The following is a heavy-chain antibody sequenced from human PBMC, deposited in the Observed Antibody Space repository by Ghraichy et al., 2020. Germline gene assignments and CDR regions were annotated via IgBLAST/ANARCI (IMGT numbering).Heavy chain of an antibody. CDR3: AKDRLRSYYDH. Sequence: GGSLRLSCAASGFTFSNYGMSWVRQAPGKGLEWVSAISISGGTTYYADSVKGRFTISRDNSKNTLYLQMTGLRGEDTALYYCAKDRLRSYYDHWGQGTLLTVSS. CDR2: ISISGGTT. J-gene: IGHJ4*02. V-gene: IGHV3-23*01. CDR1: GFTFSNYG.